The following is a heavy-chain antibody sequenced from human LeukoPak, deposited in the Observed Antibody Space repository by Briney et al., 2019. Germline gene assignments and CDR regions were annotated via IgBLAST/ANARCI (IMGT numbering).Heavy chain of an antibody. CDR2: IYTSGTT. CDR1: GGSISSYY. D-gene: IGHD2-15*01. V-gene: IGHV4-4*07. CDR3: ARTSPRAATFDY. Sequence: SETLSLTCAVSGGSISSYYWSWIRQPAGKGLEWIGRIYTSGTTNYNPSLKSRVTMSVDASKNQFSLNLNSVTAADTAVYYCARTSPRAATFDYWGQGTLVTVSS. J-gene: IGHJ4*02.